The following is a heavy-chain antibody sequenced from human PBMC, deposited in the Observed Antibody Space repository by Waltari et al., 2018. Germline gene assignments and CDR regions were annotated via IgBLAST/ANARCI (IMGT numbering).Heavy chain of an antibody. CDR2: TNAYNRLT. CDR3: ARTYYYDSRDFDY. J-gene: IGHJ4*02. Sequence: QVQLVQSGGEVKTPGASVKVSCKASGYTFANYGVSWVRQAPGPGLEWLGWTNAYNRLTKYAQTVQDRATMTTDASASTAYMELRSLRSDDTAMYYCARTYYYDSRDFDYWGQGSLVTVSS. D-gene: IGHD3-22*01. CDR1: GYTFANYG. V-gene: IGHV1-18*04.